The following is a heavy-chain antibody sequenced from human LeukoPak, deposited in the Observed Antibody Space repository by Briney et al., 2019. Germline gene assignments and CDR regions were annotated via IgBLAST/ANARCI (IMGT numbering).Heavy chain of an antibody. Sequence: GESLKISCKGSGYSFTSYWIGWVRQMPGKGLEWMGIIYPGDSDTRYSPSFQGQVTISADKSISTAYLQWSSLKASDTAMYYCARQRVYDDYGADGFDYWGQGTLVTVSS. V-gene: IGHV5-51*01. D-gene: IGHD4-17*01. CDR3: ARQRVYDDYGADGFDY. CDR2: IYPGDSDT. J-gene: IGHJ4*02. CDR1: GYSFTSYW.